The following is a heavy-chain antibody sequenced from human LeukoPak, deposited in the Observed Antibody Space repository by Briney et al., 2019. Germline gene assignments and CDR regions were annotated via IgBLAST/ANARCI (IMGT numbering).Heavy chain of an antibody. V-gene: IGHV3-30*04. CDR2: ISYEGSHI. CDR1: GFSFSSYA. CDR3: ARAGYDWNDGDYYYGMDV. Sequence: PGGSLRLSCAASGFSFSSYAMHCVRQSPGKGLEWVALISYEGSHINYTDSVKGRFILSRDDSKNTMFLQMNSLRVEDTAVYYCARAGYDWNDGDYYYGMDVWGQGTTVTVSS. D-gene: IGHD1-1*01. J-gene: IGHJ6*02.